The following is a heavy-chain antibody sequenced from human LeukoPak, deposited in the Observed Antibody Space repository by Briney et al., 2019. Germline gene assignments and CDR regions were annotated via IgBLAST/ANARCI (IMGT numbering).Heavy chain of an antibody. V-gene: IGHV3-21*01. CDR1: GFTFSSYS. J-gene: IGHJ6*02. Sequence: PGGSLRLSCAASGFTFSSYSMNWVRQAPGKGLEWVSSISSSSSYIYYADSVKGRFTISRDNAKNSLYLQMNSLRAEDTAVYYCARDNDWTPEEIYYYGMDVWGQGTTVTVSS. CDR3: ARDNDWTPEEIYYYGMDV. CDR2: ISSSSSYI. D-gene: IGHD3-3*01.